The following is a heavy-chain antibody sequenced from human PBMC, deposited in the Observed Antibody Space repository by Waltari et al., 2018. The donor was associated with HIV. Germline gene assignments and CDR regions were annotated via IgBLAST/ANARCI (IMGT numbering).Heavy chain of an antibody. D-gene: IGHD4-17*01. Sequence: QNTLKECGPTLVKPTKTRNPTCTCSGFSRRNSGGGVGWFRQHPGKALERLALIYWTDGKRYSPSLKNRLTITKDTSKTQVVLTMTNMDPVYTATYYCAREPHDYGALFDYWGHGTLVSVSS. J-gene: IGHJ4*01. CDR3: AREPHDYGALFDY. CDR1: GFSRRNSGGG. V-gene: IGHV2-5*01. CDR2: IYWTDGK.